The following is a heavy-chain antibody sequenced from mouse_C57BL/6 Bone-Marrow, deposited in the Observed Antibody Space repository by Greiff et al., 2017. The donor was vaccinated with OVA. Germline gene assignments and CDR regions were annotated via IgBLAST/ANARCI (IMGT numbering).Heavy chain of an antibody. Sequence: EVKLVESGGDLVKPGGSLKLSCAASGFTFSSYTMSWVRQTPEKRLEWVATISGGGGNTYYPDSVKGRFTISRDNAKNTLYLQMSSLRSEDTALYYCARDYYYGSSPDYWGQGTTLTVSS. V-gene: IGHV5-9*01. D-gene: IGHD1-1*01. CDR1: GFTFSSYT. CDR2: ISGGGGNT. CDR3: ARDYYYGSSPDY. J-gene: IGHJ2*01.